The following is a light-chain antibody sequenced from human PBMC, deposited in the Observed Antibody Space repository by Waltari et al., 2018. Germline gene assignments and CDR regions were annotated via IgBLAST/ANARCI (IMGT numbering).Light chain of an antibody. V-gene: IGLV1-44*01. CDR1: TSNIGKNT. CDR3: ATWDDNLDMLL. CDR2: SND. Sequence: QSILTQPPSASGTPGQRVTISCSGSTSNIGKNTVNWYQQDPGMAPKLLLFSNDQRPSGVPDRFSGSKSGTSASLAISGLQSEDEADFYCATWDDNLDMLLFGGGTKLTVL. J-gene: IGLJ3*02.